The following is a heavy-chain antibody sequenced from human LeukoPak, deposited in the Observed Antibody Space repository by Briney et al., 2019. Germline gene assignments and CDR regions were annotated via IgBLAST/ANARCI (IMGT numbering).Heavy chain of an antibody. CDR3: ARSHLWPSGTFDI. CDR1: GASLSGYY. V-gene: IGHV4-34*01. D-gene: IGHD5-18*01. Sequence: SETLSLTCAVSGASLSGYYWSWIRQSPGKGLEWIGEINHGGFTSYNPSLESRVTISVDTSRNQIALRLSSLTAADTAVFFCARSHLWPSGTFDIWGQGTVVAVSS. CDR2: INHGGFT. J-gene: IGHJ3*02.